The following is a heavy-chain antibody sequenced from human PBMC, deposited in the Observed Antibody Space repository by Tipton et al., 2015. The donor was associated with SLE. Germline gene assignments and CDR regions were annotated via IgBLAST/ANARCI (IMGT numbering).Heavy chain of an antibody. CDR2: IKEDGSQK. V-gene: IGHV3-7*01. J-gene: IGHJ4*02. D-gene: IGHD3-10*01. CDR1: GFTFSNYW. Sequence: SLRLSCTASGFTFSNYWMSWVRQVPGKGLEWVASIKEDGSQKYSVDSVKGRFSISRDNAKNSLYLQMSSLRDEDTAVYYCARIHYYGSGSRDYWGQGTLVTVSS. CDR3: ARIHYYGSGSRDY.